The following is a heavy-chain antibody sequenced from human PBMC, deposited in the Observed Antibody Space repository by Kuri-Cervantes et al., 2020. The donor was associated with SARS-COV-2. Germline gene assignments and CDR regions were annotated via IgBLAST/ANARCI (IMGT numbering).Heavy chain of an antibody. J-gene: IGHJ6*02. V-gene: IGHV1-18*04. CDR2: ISAYNGNT. Sequence: ASVKVSCKASGYTFTGYYMYWVRQAPGQGLEWMGWISAYNGNTNYAQKLQGRVTMTTDTSTSTAYMELRSLRSDDTAVYYCARDDFGTRGYYHYGMDVWGQGTTVTV. CDR3: ARDDFGTRGYYHYGMDV. D-gene: IGHD3-3*01. CDR1: GYTFTGYY.